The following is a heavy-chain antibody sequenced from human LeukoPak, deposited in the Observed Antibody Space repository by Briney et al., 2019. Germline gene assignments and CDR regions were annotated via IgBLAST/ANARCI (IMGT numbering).Heavy chain of an antibody. D-gene: IGHD6-13*01. V-gene: IGHV3-49*04. CDR3: RLGGWAAAGTSPHYFDY. Sequence: PGRSLRLSCTASGFTFGDYAMSWVRQAPGKGLEWVGFIRSKAYGGTTEYAASVKGRFTISRDDSKSIAYLQMNSLKTEDTAVYYRRLGGWAAAGTSPHYFDYWGQGTLVTVSS. CDR1: GFTFGDYA. J-gene: IGHJ4*02. CDR2: IRSKAYGGTT.